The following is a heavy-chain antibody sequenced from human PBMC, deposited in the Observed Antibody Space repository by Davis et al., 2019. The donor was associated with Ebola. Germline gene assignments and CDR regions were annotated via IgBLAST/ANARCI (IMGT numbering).Heavy chain of an antibody. CDR2: ISGSIDNI. CDR1: GYIFPYYG. V-gene: IGHV1-18*01. CDR3: ARDEREHGGDSGYFDY. J-gene: IGHJ4*02. D-gene: IGHD4-23*01. Sequence: ASVKVSCKASGYIFPYYGVSWMRQAPGQGLEWMGWISGSIDNIHYAPGLQGRLTISKDTSTRTAYLALNSLTPDDTAVYYCARDEREHGGDSGYFDYWGQGTLVTVSS.